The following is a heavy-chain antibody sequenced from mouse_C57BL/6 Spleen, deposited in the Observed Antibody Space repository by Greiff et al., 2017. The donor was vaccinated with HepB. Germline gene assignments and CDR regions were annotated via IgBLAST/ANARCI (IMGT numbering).Heavy chain of an antibody. Sequence: QVQLQHSGAELVRPGASVTLSCKASGYTFTDYEMHWVKQTPVHGLEWIGAIDPETGGTAYNQKFKGKAILTADKSSSTAYMELRSLTSEDSAVYYCTRGGYGSSPFAYWGQGTLVTVSA. J-gene: IGHJ3*01. CDR2: IDPETGGT. CDR3: TRGGYGSSPFAY. D-gene: IGHD1-1*01. CDR1: GYTFTDYE. V-gene: IGHV1-15*01.